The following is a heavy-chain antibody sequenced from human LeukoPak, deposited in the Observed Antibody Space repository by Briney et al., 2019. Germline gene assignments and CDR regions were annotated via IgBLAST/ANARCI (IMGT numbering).Heavy chain of an antibody. J-gene: IGHJ4*02. CDR2: ISHSGSV. D-gene: IGHD1-20*01. CDR1: GGSFSGYY. V-gene: IGHV4-34*01. Sequence: SETLSLTCAVYGGSFSGYYWSWIRQPPGKGLEWIGEISHSGSVNYNPSLKSRVTISVDTSKNQFSLKLTSVTAADTAVYYCARRVITGSINYWGQGTQVTVSS. CDR3: ARRVITGSINY.